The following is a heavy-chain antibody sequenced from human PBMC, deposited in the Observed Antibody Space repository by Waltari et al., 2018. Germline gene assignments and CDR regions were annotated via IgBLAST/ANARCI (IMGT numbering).Heavy chain of an antibody. Sequence: EVQLVQSGAEVKKPGESLKISCKGSGYSFTKYWIGWVRQMPGKGLEWMGIIYPDDSETRYSPSFQGQVTMSADKSISTAYLQWSSLKASDTAMYYCARKGYCSGGPCYDFDYWGQGVLVTVSS. CDR2: IYPDDSET. CDR1: GYSFTKYW. D-gene: IGHD2-15*01. CDR3: ARKGYCSGGPCYDFDY. V-gene: IGHV5-51*01. J-gene: IGHJ4*02.